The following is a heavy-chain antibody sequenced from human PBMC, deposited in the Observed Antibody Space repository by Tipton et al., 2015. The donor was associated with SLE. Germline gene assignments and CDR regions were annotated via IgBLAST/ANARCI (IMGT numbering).Heavy chain of an antibody. Sequence: TLSLTCTVSGASISDYYWAWNRQSPAKGLEWIGYIDYSGSVNYDPSLKSRVTISVDTSKNQFSLKVSSVTAADTAVYYCASPITLVRGVTKDYWGQGTLVTVSS. D-gene: IGHD3-10*01. CDR2: IDYSGSV. CDR3: ASPITLVRGVTKDY. V-gene: IGHV4-59*12. J-gene: IGHJ4*02. CDR1: GASISDYY.